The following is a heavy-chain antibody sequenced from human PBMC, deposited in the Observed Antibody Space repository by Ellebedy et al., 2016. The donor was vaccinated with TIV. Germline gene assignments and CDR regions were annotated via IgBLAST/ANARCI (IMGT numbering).Heavy chain of an antibody. Sequence: PGGSLRLSCAASGFTFSSYWMHWVRQAPGKGLVWVSRINSDGSSTSYADSVKGRFTISRDNAKNTLYLQMNSLRAEDTAVYYCVKDRKNEVATITLDYWGQGTLVTVSS. CDR1: GFTFSSYW. CDR2: INSDGSST. J-gene: IGHJ4*02. D-gene: IGHD5-12*01. CDR3: VKDRKNEVATITLDY. V-gene: IGHV3-74*01.